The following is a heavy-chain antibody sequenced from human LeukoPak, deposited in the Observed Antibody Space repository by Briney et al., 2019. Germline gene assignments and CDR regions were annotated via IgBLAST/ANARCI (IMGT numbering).Heavy chain of an antibody. D-gene: IGHD3-10*01. CDR3: ARGRSFGELGVY. J-gene: IGHJ4*02. Sequence: ASVKVSCKASGYTFTGQYIHWVRQAPGQGLEWMGSINPNSDVTNYAQNFQGRVTMTRDTFIRTAYMELSRLTSDDTAVYYCARGRSFGELGVYWGQGTLLTVSS. V-gene: IGHV1-2*02. CDR1: GYTFTGQY. CDR2: INPNSDVT.